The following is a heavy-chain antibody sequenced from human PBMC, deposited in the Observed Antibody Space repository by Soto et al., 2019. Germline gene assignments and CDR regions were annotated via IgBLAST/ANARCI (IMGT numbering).Heavy chain of an antibody. Sequence: QVQLVQSGAELKKPGASVKVSCTASGYTFKSFYMHWVRQAPGQGLEWIGMINPTDGSVSFAQKFQDRVTLTTDRHTSTVYMELSSLTREDTAVYFCARDFGRHGAVDTTGWFDPWGQGTLVTVSS. J-gene: IGHJ5*02. CDR2: INPTDGSV. V-gene: IGHV1-46*02. CDR1: GYTFKSFY. CDR3: ARDFGRHGAVDTTGWFDP. D-gene: IGHD4-17*01.